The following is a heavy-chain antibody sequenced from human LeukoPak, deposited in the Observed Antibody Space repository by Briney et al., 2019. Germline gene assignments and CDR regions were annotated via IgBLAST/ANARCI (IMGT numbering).Heavy chain of an antibody. V-gene: IGHV4-30-4*01. CDR2: IYYSGST. D-gene: IGHD3-10*01. CDR3: ARDRPGYYGSGSYFGY. Sequence: SETLSLTCTVSGGSISSGDYYWSWIRQPPGKGLEWIGYIYYSGSTYYNPSLKSRDTISVDTSKNQFSLKLSSVTAADTAVYYCARDRPGYYGSGSYFGYWGQGTLVTVSS. J-gene: IGHJ4*02. CDR1: GGSISSGDYY.